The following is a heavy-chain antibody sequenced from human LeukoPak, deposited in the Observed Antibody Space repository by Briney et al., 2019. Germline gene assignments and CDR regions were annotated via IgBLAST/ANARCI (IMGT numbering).Heavy chain of an antibody. CDR2: IKQDGSEK. CDR3: ARVPLMITFGGAQVYFDY. V-gene: IGHV3-7*03. D-gene: IGHD3-16*01. Sequence: GGSLRLSCAASGFIFSSYWMSWVRQAPGKGLEWVANIKQDGSEKYYVDSVKGRFTISRDNAKNSLYLQMNSLRAEDTAVYYCARVPLMITFGGAQVYFDYWGQGTLVTVSS. CDR1: GFIFSSYW. J-gene: IGHJ4*02.